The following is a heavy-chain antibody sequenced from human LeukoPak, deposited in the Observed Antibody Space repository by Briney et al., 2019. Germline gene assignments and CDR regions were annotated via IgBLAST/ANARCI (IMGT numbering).Heavy chain of an antibody. CDR3: ARVGVVRGVIIKRPEYGMDV. V-gene: IGHV3-11*01. Sequence: GGSLRLSCAASGFTFSDYYMSWIRQAPGKGLGWVSYISSSGSTIYYADSVKGRFTISRDNAKNSLYLQMNSLRAEDTAVYYCARVGVVRGVIIKRPEYGMDVWGQGTTVTVSS. CDR2: ISSSGSTI. CDR1: GFTFSDYY. D-gene: IGHD3-10*01. J-gene: IGHJ6*02.